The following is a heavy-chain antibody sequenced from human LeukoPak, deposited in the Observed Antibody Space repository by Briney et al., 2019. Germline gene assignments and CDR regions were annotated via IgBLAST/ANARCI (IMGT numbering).Heavy chain of an antibody. D-gene: IGHD6-13*01. CDR3: ARAYSSSCRSQRY. J-gene: IGHJ4*02. CDR2: INHSGST. Sequence: SETLSLTCAVYGGSFSGYYWSWIRQPPGKGLEWIGEINHSGSTNYNSSLKSRVTISVDTSKNQFSLKLSSVTAADTAVYYCARAYSSSCRSQRYWGQGTLVTVSS. V-gene: IGHV4-34*01. CDR1: GGSFSGYY.